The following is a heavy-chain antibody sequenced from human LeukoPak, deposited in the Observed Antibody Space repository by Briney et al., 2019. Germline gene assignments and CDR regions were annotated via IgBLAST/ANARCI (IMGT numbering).Heavy chain of an antibody. D-gene: IGHD6-13*01. J-gene: IGHJ4*02. CDR2: IYHSGST. Sequence: SETLSLTCTVSGYSISSGYYWGWIRQPPGKGLEWIGSIYHSGSTNYNPSLKSRVTISVDTSKNQFSLKLSSVTAADTAVYYCARPHKGGYSSSCYDYWGQGTLVTVSS. V-gene: IGHV4-38-2*02. CDR3: ARPHKGGYSSSCYDY. CDR1: GYSISSGYY.